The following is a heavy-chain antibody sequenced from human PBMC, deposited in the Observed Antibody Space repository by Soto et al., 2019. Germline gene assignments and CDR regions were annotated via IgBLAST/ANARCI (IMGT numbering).Heavy chain of an antibody. Sequence: QVQLVQSGAEVKKPGSSVKVSCKASGGTFSSYTISWVRQAPGQGLEWMGRIIPILGIANYAQKFHGRVTITADKSTRTAYMELSSLRSDDTAVYYCARTYSSSWYDNYYYVMDVWGQGTTVTVSS. D-gene: IGHD6-13*01. CDR3: ARTYSSSWYDNYYYVMDV. CDR1: GGTFSSYT. J-gene: IGHJ6*02. V-gene: IGHV1-69*02. CDR2: IIPILGIA.